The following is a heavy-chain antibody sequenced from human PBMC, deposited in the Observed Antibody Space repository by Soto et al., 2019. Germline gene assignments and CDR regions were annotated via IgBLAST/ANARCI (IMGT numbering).Heavy chain of an antibody. V-gene: IGHV3-64*01. J-gene: IGHJ4*02. CDR3: ARVGFEKHQLFLDY. CDR2: ISSNGGST. CDR1: GFTFSSYA. Sequence: EVQLVESGGGLVQPGGSLRLSCAASGFTFSSYAMHWVRQAPGKGLEYVSAISSNGGSTYYANSVKGRFTISRDNSKNTLYLQMGSLRAEDMAVYYCARVGFEKHQLFLDYWGQGTLVTVSS. D-gene: IGHD6-13*01.